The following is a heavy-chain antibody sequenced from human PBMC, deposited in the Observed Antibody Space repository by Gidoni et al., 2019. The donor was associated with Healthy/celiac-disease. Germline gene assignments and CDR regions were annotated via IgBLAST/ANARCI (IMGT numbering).Heavy chain of an antibody. D-gene: IGHD3-22*01. CDR2: INPNSGGT. V-gene: IGHV1-2*02. Sequence: QVQLVQSGAEVKKPGASVKVSCKASGYTFTGYYMHWVRQAPGQGLEWMGWINPNSGGTNYAQKFQGRVTMTRDTSISTAYMELSRLRSDDTAVYYCARETYYYDSSGYSDFDYWGQGTLVTVSS. CDR1: GYTFTGYY. J-gene: IGHJ4*02. CDR3: ARETYYYDSSGYSDFDY.